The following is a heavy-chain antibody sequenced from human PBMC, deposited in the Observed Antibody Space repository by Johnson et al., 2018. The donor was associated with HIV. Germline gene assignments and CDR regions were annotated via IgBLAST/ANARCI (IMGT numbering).Heavy chain of an antibody. D-gene: IGHD1-26*01. J-gene: IGHJ3*02. CDR3: ARDGAESLGVPHREDSFDI. CDR1: GFSFDDYG. CDR2: ISYDGNNK. V-gene: IGHV3-30*03. Sequence: QVQLVESGGGVVRPGGSLRLSCAASGFSFDDYGMSWVRQAPGKGLEWVAVISYDGNNKYYADSVKGRFAISRDNSKNTLYLPMNSLRAEDTAVYYCARDGAESLGVPHREDSFDIWGQGTKVTVRS.